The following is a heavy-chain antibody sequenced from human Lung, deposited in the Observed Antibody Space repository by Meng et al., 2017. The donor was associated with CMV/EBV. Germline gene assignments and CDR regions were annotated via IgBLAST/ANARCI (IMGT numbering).Heavy chain of an antibody. V-gene: IGHV4-30-4*08. CDR3: ARVVPAARFDP. CDR1: AGSTRLGDYY. J-gene: IGHJ5*02. Sequence: QEVGAGLVSHSQSLILTRAGDAGSTRLGDYYWRWTRQRPGQGLEWMRYIYYCGRTYYNPSLKSRVTISVDTSQNQFSLKLSSVTAADTAVYYCARVVPAARFDPWAQGPLVTVSS. D-gene: IGHD2-2*01. CDR2: IYYCGRT.